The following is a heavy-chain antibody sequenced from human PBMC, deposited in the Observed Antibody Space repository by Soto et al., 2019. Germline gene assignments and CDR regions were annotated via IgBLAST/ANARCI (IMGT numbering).Heavy chain of an antibody. CDR2: IKSKTDGGTT. CDR3: TTDPVTMIVVVPSSG. Sequence: GGSLRLSCAASGFTFSNAWVNWVRQAPGKGLEWVGRIKSKTDGGTTDYAAPVKGRFTISRDDSKNTLYLQMNSLKTEDTAVYYCTTDPVTMIVVVPSSGWGQGTLVTVSS. J-gene: IGHJ4*02. D-gene: IGHD3-22*01. V-gene: IGHV3-15*07. CDR1: GFTFSNAW.